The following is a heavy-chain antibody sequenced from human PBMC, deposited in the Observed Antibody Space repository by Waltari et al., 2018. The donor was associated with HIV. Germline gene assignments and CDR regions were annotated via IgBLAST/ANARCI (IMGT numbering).Heavy chain of an antibody. CDR1: GFTFSGYG. CDR3: VKERGPFNGFDI. V-gene: IGHV3-33*06. Sequence: QVYLMESGGGVVQPGGSLKLSCAASGFTFSGYGMHWVRQAPGKGLEGVAVIWSDGYNKFYADSVRGRVTFSRDNSKYTLSLQMNSLRAEDTALYYCVKERGPFNGFDIWGQGTMVTVSS. J-gene: IGHJ3*02. CDR2: IWSDGYNK. D-gene: IGHD3-16*01.